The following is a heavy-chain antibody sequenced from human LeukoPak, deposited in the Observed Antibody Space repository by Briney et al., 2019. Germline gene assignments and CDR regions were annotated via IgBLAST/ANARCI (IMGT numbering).Heavy chain of an antibody. CDR2: ISWNSGSI. Sequence: GGSLRLSCAASGFTFEDYAMHWVRQAPGKGVEWVSGISWNSGSIGYADSVKGRFTISRDNAKNSLYLQMNSLRAEDTALYYCAKDTSSSLYYFDYWGQGTLVTVSS. CDR1: GFTFEDYA. CDR3: AKDTSSSLYYFDY. V-gene: IGHV3-9*01. D-gene: IGHD6-13*01. J-gene: IGHJ4*02.